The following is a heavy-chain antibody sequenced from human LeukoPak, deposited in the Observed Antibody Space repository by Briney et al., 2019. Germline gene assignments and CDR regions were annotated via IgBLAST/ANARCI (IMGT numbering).Heavy chain of an antibody. D-gene: IGHD4-23*01. V-gene: IGHV4-34*01. Sequence: SETLSLTCAVSGGSFFGYHWNWIRQPPGKGLEWIGEINHRGITNYNPSLKSRVTTSVDTSKNQFSLRLRSVTAADTAVYYCARDPTTVITTPYYFDDWGQGTLVTVSS. J-gene: IGHJ4*02. CDR3: ARDPTTVITTPYYFDD. CDR1: GGSFFGYH. CDR2: INHRGIT.